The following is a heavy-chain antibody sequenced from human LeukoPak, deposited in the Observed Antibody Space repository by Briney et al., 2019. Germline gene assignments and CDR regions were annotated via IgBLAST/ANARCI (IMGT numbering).Heavy chain of an antibody. D-gene: IGHD3-10*01. CDR1: GVSISTHY. V-gene: IGHV4-59*11. Sequence: SETLSLTCNVSGVSISTHYWSWIRQSPGKGLEWIGYIYYSGNTNYNPSLKSRVTISVDTSNNQFSLKLSSVTAADTAVYYCARTGTRGNWFDPWGQGTLVTVSS. CDR2: IYYSGNT. J-gene: IGHJ5*02. CDR3: ARTGTRGNWFDP.